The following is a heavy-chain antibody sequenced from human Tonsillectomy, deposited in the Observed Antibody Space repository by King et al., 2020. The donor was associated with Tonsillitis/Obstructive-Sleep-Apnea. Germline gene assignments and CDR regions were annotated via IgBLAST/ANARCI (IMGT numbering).Heavy chain of an antibody. CDR1: GGSVSSGRYY. CDR3: ARDLDFWSGYYQGWFDP. Sequence: QVQLQESGPGLVKPSETLSLTCTVSGGSVSSGRYYWSWIRQPPGKGLEWIGYIYYSGSTNYNPSLKSRVTISVDTSKNQFSLKLSSVTAADTAVYYCARDLDFWSGYYQGWFDPWGQGTLVTVSS. D-gene: IGHD3-3*01. CDR2: IYYSGST. J-gene: IGHJ5*02. V-gene: IGHV4-61*01.